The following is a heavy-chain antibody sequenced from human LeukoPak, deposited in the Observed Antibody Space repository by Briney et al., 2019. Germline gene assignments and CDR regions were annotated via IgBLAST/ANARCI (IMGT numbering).Heavy chain of an antibody. CDR3: ARGGYCSSTSCYDDDY. CDR2: ISSSSSYI. D-gene: IGHD2-2*03. CDR1: GFTFSSYS. J-gene: IGHJ4*02. V-gene: IGHV3-21*01. Sequence: GGSLRLSCAASGFTFSSYSMNWVRQAPGKGLEWVSSISSSSSYIYYADSVKGRFTISRDNAKNSLYLQMNSLRAEDTAVYYCARGGYCSSTSCYDDDYWGQGTLVTVSS.